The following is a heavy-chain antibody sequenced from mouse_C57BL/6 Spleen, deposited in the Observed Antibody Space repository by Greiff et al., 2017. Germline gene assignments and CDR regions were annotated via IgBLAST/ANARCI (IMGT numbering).Heavy chain of an antibody. CDR3: ARPLSTVVGRYYAMDY. D-gene: IGHD1-1*01. Sequence: QVQLQQPGAELVKPGASVKLSCKASGYTFTSYWMQWVKQRPGQGLEWIGEIDPSDSYTNYNQKFKGKATLTVDTSSSTAYMPLSSLTSEDSAVYYCARPLSTVVGRYYAMDYWGQGTSVTVSS. J-gene: IGHJ4*01. V-gene: IGHV1-50*01. CDR2: IDPSDSYT. CDR1: GYTFTSYW.